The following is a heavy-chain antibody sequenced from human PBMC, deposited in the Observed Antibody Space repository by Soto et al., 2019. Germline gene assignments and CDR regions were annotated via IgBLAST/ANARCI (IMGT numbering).Heavy chain of an antibody. CDR2: FSGSGGST. D-gene: IGHD3-22*01. J-gene: IGHJ4*02. CDR1: GFTFSSYA. Sequence: EVQLLESGGGLVQPGGSLRLSGAASGFTFSSYAMSWVPQAPGKGLEWVSAFSGSGGSTYYADTVKGRFTISRDNSKNTLYLQMNSLRAEDTAVYYCAKSYYYDSSRWWGQGTLVTVSS. V-gene: IGHV3-23*01. CDR3: AKSYYYDSSRW.